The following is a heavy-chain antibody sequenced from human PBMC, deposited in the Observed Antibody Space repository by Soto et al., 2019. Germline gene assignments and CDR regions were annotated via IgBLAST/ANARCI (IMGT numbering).Heavy chain of an antibody. CDR3: AKDLQFGGSCRLTFDY. CDR2: ISGSGGST. V-gene: IGHV3-23*01. CDR1: GFTFSRYA. D-gene: IGHD2-15*01. Sequence: EVQLLESGGGLVQPGGSLRLSCAASGFTFSRYAMSWVRQAPGKGLEWVSAISGSGGSTYYADSVKGRFTISRDNSKNTLYLQMNSLRAEDTAVYYCAKDLQFGGSCRLTFDYWGQGTLVTVSS. J-gene: IGHJ4*02.